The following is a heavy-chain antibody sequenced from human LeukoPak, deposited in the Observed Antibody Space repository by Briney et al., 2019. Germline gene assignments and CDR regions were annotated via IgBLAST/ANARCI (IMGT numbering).Heavy chain of an antibody. Sequence: GGSLRPSCVASGFTFTNYWMTWVRQAPGKGLEWVANMKQDGREKYYVDSVKGRFTISRDNAKNSLYLQMNSLRDEDTAVYYCARGGGSGRWGSAFDMWGQGTMVTVSS. CDR1: GFTFTNYW. J-gene: IGHJ3*02. CDR2: MKQDGREK. V-gene: IGHV3-7*01. D-gene: IGHD6-19*01. CDR3: ARGGGSGRWGSAFDM.